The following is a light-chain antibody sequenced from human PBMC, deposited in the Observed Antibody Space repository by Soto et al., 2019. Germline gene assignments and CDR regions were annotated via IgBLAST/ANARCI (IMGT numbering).Light chain of an antibody. CDR1: QSVSSY. V-gene: IGKV3-11*01. CDR2: DAS. J-gene: IGKJ1*01. CDR3: QQRSNWPPWT. Sequence: EIVLTQYPATLSLSPGQRATLSCRASQSVSSYLAWYQQKPGQAPRLLIYDASNRATGIPARFSGSGSGADFPLTISSLEPEDFAGDYCQQRSNWPPWTFGQGTKVEIK.